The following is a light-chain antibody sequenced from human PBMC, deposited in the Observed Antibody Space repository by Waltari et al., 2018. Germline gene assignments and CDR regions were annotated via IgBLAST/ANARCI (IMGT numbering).Light chain of an antibody. V-gene: IGLV3-1*01. Sequence: SFALTQAPSLSVSPGQPATIACSGDALGKKYVCWYQQKPGQSPVLVIFEDEKRPSGIPERFSASNSGNTALLTITGVQALDEAVYYCQTWDTNTVVFGGGTKLTVL. J-gene: IGLJ2*01. CDR3: QTWDTNTVV. CDR2: EDE. CDR1: ALGKKY.